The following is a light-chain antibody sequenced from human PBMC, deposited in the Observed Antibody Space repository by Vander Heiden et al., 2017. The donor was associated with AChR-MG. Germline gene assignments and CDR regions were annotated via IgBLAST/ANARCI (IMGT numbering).Light chain of an antibody. Sequence: QSVLSQTPTASGTLGLWVTISCSGSSSNSGINAVNGYVKLPGTAPKLLIYSNNPRPSRVPDRFSGSMSVTSASLALSGLQSEDEADYYCAACDDSLNGLVFGGGTKLTVL. CDR1: SSNSGINA. CDR3: AACDDSLNGLV. V-gene: IGLV1-44*01. CDR2: SNN. J-gene: IGLJ2*01.